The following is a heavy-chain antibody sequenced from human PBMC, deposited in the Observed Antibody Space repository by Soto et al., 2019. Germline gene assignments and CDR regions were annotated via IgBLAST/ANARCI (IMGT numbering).Heavy chain of an antibody. J-gene: IGHJ4*02. CDR3: ARGRGDVYIAVAGTLDY. CDR1: GGSFSGYY. Sequence: PSETLSLTCAVYGGSFSGYYWSWIRQPPGKGLEWIGEINHSGSTNYNPSLKSRVTISVDTSKNQFSLKLSSVTAADTAVYYCARGRGDVYIAVAGTLDYWGQGTLVTVSS. CDR2: INHSGST. V-gene: IGHV4-34*01. D-gene: IGHD6-19*01.